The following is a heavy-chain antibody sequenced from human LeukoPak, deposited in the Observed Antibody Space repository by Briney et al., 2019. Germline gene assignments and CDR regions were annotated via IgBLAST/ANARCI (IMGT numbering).Heavy chain of an antibody. CDR1: GFTVSSNY. CDR3: ARAGIVGATILVY. Sequence: TGGSLRLSCAASGFTVSSNYMSWVRQAPGKGLEWVSVIYSGGSTYYADSVKGRFTISRDNSKNTLYPQMNSLRAEDTAVYYCARAGIVGATILVYWGQGTLVTVSS. CDR2: IYSGGST. J-gene: IGHJ4*02. D-gene: IGHD1-26*01. V-gene: IGHV3-53*01.